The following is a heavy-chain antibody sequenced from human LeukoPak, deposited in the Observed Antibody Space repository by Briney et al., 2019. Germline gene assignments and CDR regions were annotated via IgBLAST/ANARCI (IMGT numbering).Heavy chain of an antibody. CDR3: ARAFYGSGSYPDY. V-gene: IGHV3-7*01. CDR1: GFTFSSYW. CDR2: IKKDGSEK. J-gene: IGHJ4*02. Sequence: GGSLRLSCAASGFTFSSYWMSWVRQAPGKGLEWVANIKKDGSEKYYVDSVKGRFTISRDNAKTSLYLQMNSLRAEDTAVYYCARAFYGSGSYPDYWGQGTLVTVSS. D-gene: IGHD3-10*01.